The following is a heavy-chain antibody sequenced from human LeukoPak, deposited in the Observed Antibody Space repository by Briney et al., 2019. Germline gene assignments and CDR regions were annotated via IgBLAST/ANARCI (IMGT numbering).Heavy chain of an antibody. J-gene: IGHJ1*01. V-gene: IGHV3-23*01. Sequence: GGSLRLSCAASGFTFSTYALAWVRQAPGKGLEWVSAISGSIGDTYYADSVQGRVTISRDNSKNMLYLQMDSLRVEDTARYYCAREVDRDYYGSGSYKHWGQGTLVTVSS. CDR1: GFTFSTYA. D-gene: IGHD3-10*01. CDR2: ISGSIGDT. CDR3: AREVDRDYYGSGSYKH.